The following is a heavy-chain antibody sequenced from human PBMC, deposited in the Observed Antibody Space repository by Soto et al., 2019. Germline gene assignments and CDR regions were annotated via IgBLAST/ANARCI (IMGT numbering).Heavy chain of an antibody. CDR2: ISPFNGNT. V-gene: IGHV1-18*01. CDR1: GYPFTHYG. CDR3: ARDQSFDRTYYYGIDV. Sequence: ASVKVSCKSSGYPFTHYGITWIRQAPGQGLEWMGWISPFNGNTNYGQTVQGRVTLTTETSTSTVYMELRSLRSDDTALYYCARDQSFDRTYYYGIDVWGQGTTVTVSS. J-gene: IGHJ6*02.